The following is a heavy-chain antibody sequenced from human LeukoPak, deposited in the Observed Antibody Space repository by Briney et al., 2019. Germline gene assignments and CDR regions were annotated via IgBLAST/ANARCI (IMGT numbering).Heavy chain of an antibody. CDR2: IYTSGST. Sequence: PSETLSLTCTVSGGSISSDYWSWIRQPAGKGLEWIGRIYTSGSTNYNPSLKSRVTMSVDTSKNQFSLKLSSVTAADTAVYYCARVGGWEPKLHGVTFDYLGQGTLVTVSS. J-gene: IGHJ4*02. V-gene: IGHV4-4*07. D-gene: IGHD1-26*01. CDR3: ARVGGWEPKLHGVTFDY. CDR1: GGSISSDY.